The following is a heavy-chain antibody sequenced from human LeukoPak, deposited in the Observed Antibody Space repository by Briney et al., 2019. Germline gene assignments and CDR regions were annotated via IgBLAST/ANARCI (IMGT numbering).Heavy chain of an antibody. D-gene: IGHD6-13*01. V-gene: IGHV1-8*01. CDR2: MNPNSGNT. Sequence: ASVKVSCKASGYTFTSYDINWVRQATGQGLEWMGWMNPNSGNTGYAQNFQGRVTMTRNTSIRTAYMELSSLRSEDTAVYYCARDMEYSSSHWSQGTVVTVSS. J-gene: IGHJ4*02. CDR3: ARDMEYSSSH. CDR1: GYTFTSYD.